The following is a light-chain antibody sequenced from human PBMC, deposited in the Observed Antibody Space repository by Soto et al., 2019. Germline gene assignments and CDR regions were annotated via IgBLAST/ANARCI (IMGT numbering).Light chain of an antibody. CDR2: AAS. V-gene: IGKV1-8*01. Sequence: AIRMTQSPSSLSASTLDIVTITFLASQGISSYLAWYQQKPGKAPKLLIYAASTLQSGVPSRFSGSGSGTEFTLTISSLQPDDFATYYCQHYNSYSEAFGQGTKVDIK. CDR1: QGISSY. CDR3: QHYNSYSEA. J-gene: IGKJ1*01.